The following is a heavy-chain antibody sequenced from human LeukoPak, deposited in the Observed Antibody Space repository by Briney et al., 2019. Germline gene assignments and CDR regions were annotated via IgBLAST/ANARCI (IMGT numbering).Heavy chain of an antibody. V-gene: IGHV4-31*03. CDR1: GGSISSGGYY. D-gene: IGHD6-19*01. CDR2: IYYSGTT. Sequence: SESLSLTCTVSGGSISSGGYYWGWIRQHPVKGLEWIGYIYYSGTTYYNPALKSRVSITSYTSKNQFSLKLNSMTAADTAVYHCARRNPVAGYFDYWRQGTLVTVSS. J-gene: IGHJ4*02. CDR3: ARRNPVAGYFDY.